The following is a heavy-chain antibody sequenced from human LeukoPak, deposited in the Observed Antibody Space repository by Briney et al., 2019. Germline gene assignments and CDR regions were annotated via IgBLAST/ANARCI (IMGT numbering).Heavy chain of an antibody. D-gene: IGHD3-9*01. Sequence: GGSLRLSCAASGFTFDDYAMHWVRQAPGKGLEWVSGISWNSGSIGYADSVKGRFTISRDNAKNSLYLQMNSLRAEDTAVYYCAKVSDYDILTGYYKGHYFDYWGQETLVTVSS. V-gene: IGHV3-9*01. CDR3: AKVSDYDILTGYYKGHYFDY. CDR2: ISWNSGSI. CDR1: GFTFDDYA. J-gene: IGHJ4*02.